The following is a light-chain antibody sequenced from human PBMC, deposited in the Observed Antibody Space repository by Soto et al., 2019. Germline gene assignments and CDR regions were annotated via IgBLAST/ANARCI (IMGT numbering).Light chain of an antibody. CDR3: QQYYSFPLT. CDR2: DAS. J-gene: IGKJ1*01. V-gene: IGKV3D-15*01. CDR1: QSVRTN. Sequence: EVMMTQFPDTVSVTAGETVTLSCGASQSVRTNLAWYQQTPGQAPRLLIHDASTRASDIPARFSGSGSGTEFTLTISSLQSEDFATYYCQQYYSFPLTFGQGTKVDIK.